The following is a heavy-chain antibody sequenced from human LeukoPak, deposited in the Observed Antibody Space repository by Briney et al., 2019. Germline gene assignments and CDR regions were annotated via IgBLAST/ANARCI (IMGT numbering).Heavy chain of an antibody. CDR2: INPNSGGT. J-gene: IGHJ3*02. CDR3: AREDQEAAFDI. Sequence: ASVKVSCKASGYTFTGYYMHWVRQAPGQGLEWMGWINPNSGGTNYAQKFQGRVTMTRDTSASTAYMELSSLRSEDMAVYYCAREDQEAAFDIWGQGTMVTVSS. V-gene: IGHV1-2*02. CDR1: GYTFTGYY.